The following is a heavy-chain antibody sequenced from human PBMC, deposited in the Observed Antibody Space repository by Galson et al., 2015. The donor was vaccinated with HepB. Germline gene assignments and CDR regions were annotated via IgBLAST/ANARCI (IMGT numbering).Heavy chain of an antibody. CDR2: IYWDDDK. D-gene: IGHD5-18*01. V-gene: IGHV2-5*02. Sequence: PALVKPTQTLTLTCTFSGFSLSTSGVGVGWIRQPPGRALEWLALIYWDDDKRYSPSLRSRLTITKDTSKNQVVLTMTSVDPADAATYYCAYRSGNRGHSMDVWGKGTTVAVSS. J-gene: IGHJ6*04. CDR3: AYRSGNRGHSMDV. CDR1: GFSLSTSGVG.